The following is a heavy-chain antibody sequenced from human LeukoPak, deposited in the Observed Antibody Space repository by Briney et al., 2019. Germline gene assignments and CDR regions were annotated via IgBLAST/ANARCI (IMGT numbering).Heavy chain of an antibody. Sequence: ASVKVSCKASGYTFTSYYMHWVRQAPGQGLEWMGIINPSGGSTSYAQKFQGRVTMTTDTSTSTAYMELRSLRSDDTAVYYCARYSSSSGIDYWGQGTLVTVSS. CDR3: ARYSSSSGIDY. CDR2: INPSGGST. V-gene: IGHV1-46*01. J-gene: IGHJ4*02. D-gene: IGHD6-6*01. CDR1: GYTFTSYY.